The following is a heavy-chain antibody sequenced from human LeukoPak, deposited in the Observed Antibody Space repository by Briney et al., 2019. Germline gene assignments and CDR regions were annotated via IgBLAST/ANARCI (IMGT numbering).Heavy chain of an antibody. CDR1: GFTFSSYS. D-gene: IGHD3-10*01. J-gene: IGHJ3*02. CDR2: ISSSSSYI. Sequence: GGSLRLSCAASGFTFSSYSMNWVRQAPGKGLEWVSSISSSSSYIYYADSVKGRFPISRDNAKNSLYLQMNSLRAEDTVVYCCARGLLYEAFDIWGQGTMVTVSS. V-gene: IGHV3-21*01. CDR3: ARGLLYEAFDI.